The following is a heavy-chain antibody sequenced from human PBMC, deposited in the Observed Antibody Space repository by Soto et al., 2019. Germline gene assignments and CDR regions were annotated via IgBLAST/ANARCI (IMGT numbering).Heavy chain of an antibody. D-gene: IGHD3-16*01. J-gene: IGHJ3*02. CDR3: ATYIFGGASEQYAFDI. Sequence: GASVKVSCKASGVTFSSYAISLLRQSPGQGLEWMGGIIPIFGTANYAQKFQGRVTITADESTSTAYMELSSLRSEDTAVYYCATYIFGGASEQYAFDIWGQGTMVTVSS. V-gene: IGHV1-69*13. CDR1: GVTFSSYA. CDR2: IIPIFGTA.